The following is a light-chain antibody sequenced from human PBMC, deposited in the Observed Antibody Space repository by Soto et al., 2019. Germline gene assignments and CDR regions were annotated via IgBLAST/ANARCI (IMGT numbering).Light chain of an antibody. CDR1: SSDVGDYNY. Sequence: QSALTQPASVSGSPGQSITISCTGNSSDVGDYNYVSWYQQHPGKAPKLMIFDVSNRPSGVSNRFSGSKSGNTASLTISGLQAEDEADYYCSSYTSSSTRVFGTGSKLTVL. CDR3: SSYTSSSTRV. V-gene: IGLV2-14*01. CDR2: DVS. J-gene: IGLJ1*01.